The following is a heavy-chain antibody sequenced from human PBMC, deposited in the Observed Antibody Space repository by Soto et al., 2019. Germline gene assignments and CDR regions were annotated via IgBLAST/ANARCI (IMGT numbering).Heavy chain of an antibody. J-gene: IGHJ5*02. CDR2: ISGSGGST. CDR1: GFTFSSYA. V-gene: IGHV3-23*01. CDR3: ALDRRNGGFGELLLNWFDP. D-gene: IGHD3-10*01. Sequence: GGSLRLSCAASGFTFSSYAMSWVRQAPGKGLEWVSAISGSGGSTYYADSVKGRFTISRDNSKNTLYLQMNSLRAEDTAVYYCALDRRNGGFGELLLNWFDPWGQGTLVTVSS.